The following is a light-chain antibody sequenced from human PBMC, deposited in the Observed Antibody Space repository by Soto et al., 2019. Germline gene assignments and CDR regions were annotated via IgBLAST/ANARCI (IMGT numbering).Light chain of an antibody. Sequence: IHRTQCPSTRSASVGDKRTSTGRASQNINSWVAWYQQKPGKAPKLLIYEASSLEKGVPARFGGSGSGTEFTLTISSLQPDDFATYYCQQYDSFSVTFGQGTKVDIK. CDR2: EAS. CDR3: QQYDSFSVT. V-gene: IGKV1-5*03. J-gene: IGKJ1*01. CDR1: QNINSW.